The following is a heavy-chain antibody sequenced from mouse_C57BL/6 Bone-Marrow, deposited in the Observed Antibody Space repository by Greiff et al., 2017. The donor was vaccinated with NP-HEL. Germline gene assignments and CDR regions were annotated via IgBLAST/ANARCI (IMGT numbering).Heavy chain of an antibody. V-gene: IGHV14-4*01. J-gene: IGHJ3*01. D-gene: IGHD1-1*01. CDR3: TVITTEEFAY. Sequence: EVQLQQSGAELVRPGASVKLSCTASGFTIKDDYMPWVQQRPEQGLEWIGWIDPEDGDTEYASKFQGQATITADTSSNTGYLQLSRLTSEDTAVYYCTVITTEEFAYWGQGTLVTVSA. CDR2: IDPEDGDT. CDR1: GFTIKDDY.